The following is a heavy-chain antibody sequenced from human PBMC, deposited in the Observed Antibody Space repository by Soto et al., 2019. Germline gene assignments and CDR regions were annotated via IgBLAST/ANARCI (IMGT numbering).Heavy chain of an antibody. D-gene: IGHD4-17*01. CDR3: GRGLCGDYEGGGIDY. Sequence: EVQLVESGGGLVQPGGSLRLSCTGAGFTFSSFWMHWVRQPLGKGLVWVSRINTDGSSTSYADSVKGRFTISRDNAKNTLYLQLNSLRAEDTAVYYCGRGLCGDYEGGGIDYWGQGTLVTVSS. CDR2: INTDGSST. CDR1: GFTFSSFW. J-gene: IGHJ4*02. V-gene: IGHV3-74*01.